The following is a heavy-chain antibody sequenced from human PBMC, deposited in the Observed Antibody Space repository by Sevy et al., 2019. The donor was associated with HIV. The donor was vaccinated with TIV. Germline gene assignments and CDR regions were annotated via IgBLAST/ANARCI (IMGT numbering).Heavy chain of an antibody. V-gene: IGHV1-18*04. CDR3: ARDPRSDHYYDSSGYYYYYGMDV. J-gene: IGHJ6*02. CDR1: GYTFTSYG. D-gene: IGHD3-22*01. Sequence: ASVKVSCKASGYTFTSYGISWVRQAPGQGLEWMGWISAYNGNTNYAQKLQGRVTMTTDTSTSTAYMERRSLRSDDTAVYYCARDPRSDHYYDSSGYYYYYGMDVWGQGTTVTVSS. CDR2: ISAYNGNT.